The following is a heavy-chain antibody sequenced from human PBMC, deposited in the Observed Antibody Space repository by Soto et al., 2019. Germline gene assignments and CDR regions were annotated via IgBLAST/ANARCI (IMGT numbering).Heavy chain of an antibody. V-gene: IGHV4-30-2*01. Sequence: SETLSLTCAVSGGSISSGGYSWSWIRQPPGKGLEWIGYIYHSGSTYYNPSLKSRVTISVDRSKNQFSLKLSSVTAADTAVYYCARVVNDILTGYLDYWGQGTLVTVSS. D-gene: IGHD3-9*01. J-gene: IGHJ4*02. CDR1: GGSISSGGYS. CDR3: ARVVNDILTGYLDY. CDR2: IYHSGST.